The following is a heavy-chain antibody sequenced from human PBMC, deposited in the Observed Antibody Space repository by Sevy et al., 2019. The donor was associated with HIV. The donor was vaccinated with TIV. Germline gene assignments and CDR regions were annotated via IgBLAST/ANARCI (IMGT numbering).Heavy chain of an antibody. V-gene: IGHV1-69*06. D-gene: IGHD3-10*01. Sequence: ASVKVSCKASGGTFSSYAISWVRQAPGQGLEWMGGIIPIFGTANYEQKFQGRVTITADKSTSTAYMELSSLRSEDTAVYYCAGPITMVRGVIKGPGAFDIWGQGTMVTVSS. CDR1: GGTFSSYA. CDR2: IIPIFGTA. CDR3: AGPITMVRGVIKGPGAFDI. J-gene: IGHJ3*02.